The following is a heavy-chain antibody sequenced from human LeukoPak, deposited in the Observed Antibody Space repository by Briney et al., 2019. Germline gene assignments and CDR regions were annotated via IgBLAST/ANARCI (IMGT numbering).Heavy chain of an antibody. CDR1: GYTFNDHY. Sequence: ASVKVSCKASGYTFNDHYIHWVRQAPGQALEWMGWSNPYSGGTNYAQKFQGRVTMTTDTSISTVYMELRTLRSDDTAVYYCARSPHILTGENFDYWGQGTLVTVSS. CDR3: ARSPHILTGENFDY. CDR2: SNPYSGGT. V-gene: IGHV1-2*02. J-gene: IGHJ4*02. D-gene: IGHD3-9*01.